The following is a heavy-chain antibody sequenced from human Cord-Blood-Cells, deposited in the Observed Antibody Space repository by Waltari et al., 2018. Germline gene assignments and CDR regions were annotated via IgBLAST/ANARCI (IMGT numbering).Heavy chain of an antibody. CDR1: GFTFSSYA. J-gene: IGHJ3*02. V-gene: IGHV3-23*01. CDR3: AKDSAPDYVHAFDI. CDR2: ISGSGGRT. D-gene: IGHD4-17*01. Sequence: EVQLLESGGGLVQPGGSLRLSCAASGFTFSSYAMSWVREAPGKGLEWVSAISGSGGRTYYSDSVTGRFTISRDNSKNTLYLQMNSLRAEDTAVYYCAKDSAPDYVHAFDIWGQGTMVTVSS.